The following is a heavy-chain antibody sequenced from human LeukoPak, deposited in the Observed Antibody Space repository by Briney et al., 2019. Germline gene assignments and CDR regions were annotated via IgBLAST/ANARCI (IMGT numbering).Heavy chain of an antibody. CDR3: ARARASHYYYGSGSYYNFAYFDY. D-gene: IGHD3-10*01. J-gene: IGHJ4*02. CDR2: IIPIFGTA. Sequence: ASVKVSCKASGGTFSSYAISWVRQAPGQGLEWMGGIIPIFGTANYAQKFQGRVTITADKSTSTAYMELSSLRSEDTAVYYCARARASHYYYGSGSYYNFAYFDYWGQGTLVTVSS. CDR1: GGTFSSYA. V-gene: IGHV1-69*06.